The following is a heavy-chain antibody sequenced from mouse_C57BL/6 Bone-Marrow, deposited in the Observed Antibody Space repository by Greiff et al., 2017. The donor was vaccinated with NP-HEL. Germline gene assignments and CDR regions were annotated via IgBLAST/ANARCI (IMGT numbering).Heavy chain of an antibody. V-gene: IGHV5-2*03. CDR1: EYEFPSHD. CDR3: ARLGDYGSSPYYAMDY. Sequence: EVMLVESGGGLVQPGESLKLSCESNEYEFPSHDMSWVRKTPEKRLELVAAINSDGGSTYYPDTMERRFIISRDNTKKTLYLQMSSLRSEDTALYYCARLGDYGSSPYYAMDYWGQGTSVTVSS. CDR2: INSDGGST. D-gene: IGHD1-1*01. J-gene: IGHJ4*01.